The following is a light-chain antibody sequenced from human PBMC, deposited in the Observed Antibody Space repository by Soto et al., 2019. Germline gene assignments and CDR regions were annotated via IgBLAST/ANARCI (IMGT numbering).Light chain of an antibody. V-gene: IGLV2-14*01. CDR2: EVT. CDR3: GSYTIRSTWV. J-gene: IGLJ3*02. CDR1: SNDVGGYNY. Sequence: VLTQPASVSGSPGQSITISCTGTSNDVGGYNYVSWSQHHPGKAPKLIIYEVTNRPSGVSDRFSGSKSGNTASLTISGLQAEDEADYYCGSYTIRSTWVFGGGTKVTVL.